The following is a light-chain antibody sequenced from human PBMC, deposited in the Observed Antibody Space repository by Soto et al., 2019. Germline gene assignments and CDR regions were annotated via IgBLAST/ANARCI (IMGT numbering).Light chain of an antibody. V-gene: IGLV4-69*01. Sequence: QSVLTQSPSASASLGASVKLTCTLSSGHSSYAIAWHQQQAEKGPRYLMKLNSDGSHSKGDGIPDRFSGSSSGAERYLTISSLQSEDEADYYCQTWDTGIRVFGGGTKLTVL. CDR1: SGHSSYA. CDR3: QTWDTGIRV. J-gene: IGLJ2*01. CDR2: LNSDGSH.